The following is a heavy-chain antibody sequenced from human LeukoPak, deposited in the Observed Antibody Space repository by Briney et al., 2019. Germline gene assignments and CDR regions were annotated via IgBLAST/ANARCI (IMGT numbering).Heavy chain of an antibody. D-gene: IGHD3-10*01. J-gene: IGHJ4*02. CDR2: IYYSGST. Sequence: SETLSLTCTVSGGSISSYYWSWIRQPPGKGLEWIGYIYYSGSTNYNPSLKSRVTISVDTSKNQFSLKLSSVTAADTAVYYCARDPYGSGFDYWGQGTLVTVSS. V-gene: IGHV4-59*01. CDR3: ARDPYGSGFDY. CDR1: GGSISSYY.